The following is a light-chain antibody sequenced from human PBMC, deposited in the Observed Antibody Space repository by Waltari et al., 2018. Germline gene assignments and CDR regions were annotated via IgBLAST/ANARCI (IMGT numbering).Light chain of an antibody. Sequence: VMTPSPAILSVSPGEGVTLPCRASQSVRNNLAWYQQKPGQPPRLVMYGASTRATGIPARFSGSRSGTDFTLTISSLQSEDFAIYYCQQYKTWLWTFGPGTKVEIK. CDR1: QSVRNN. CDR3: QQYKTWLWT. V-gene: IGKV3-15*01. CDR2: GAS. J-gene: IGKJ1*01.